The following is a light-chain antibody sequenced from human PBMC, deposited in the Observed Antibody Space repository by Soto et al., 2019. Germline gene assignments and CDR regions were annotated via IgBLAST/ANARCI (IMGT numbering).Light chain of an antibody. CDR1: QSVSSTY. CDR3: QRYDISPFP. Sequence: EIVLTQSPGTLSLSPGERATLSCRASQSVSSTYLAWYQQKPGQAPRLLIYGASSRATGIPHRFSGSGSGTDFTLTISRLEPEDFAVYYCQRYDISPFPFGQGTKLESK. CDR2: GAS. J-gene: IGKJ2*01. V-gene: IGKV3-20*01.